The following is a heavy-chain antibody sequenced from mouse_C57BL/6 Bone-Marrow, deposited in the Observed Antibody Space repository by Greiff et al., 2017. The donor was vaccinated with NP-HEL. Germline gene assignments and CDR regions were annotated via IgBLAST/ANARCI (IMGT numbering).Heavy chain of an antibody. CDR1: GYSITSGYY. CDR2: ISYDGSN. Sequence: EVQLQESGPGLVKPSHSLSLTCSVTGYSITSGYYWNWIRQFPGNKLEWMGYISYDGSNNYNPSLKNRISITRDTSKNQFFLKLNSVTTEDTATYYCARGSYWGQGTTLTVSS. CDR3: ARGSY. J-gene: IGHJ2*01. V-gene: IGHV3-6*01.